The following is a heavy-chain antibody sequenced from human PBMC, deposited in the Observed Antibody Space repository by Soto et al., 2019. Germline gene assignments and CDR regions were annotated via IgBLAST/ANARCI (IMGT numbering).Heavy chain of an antibody. J-gene: IGHJ3*01. V-gene: IGHV1-3*04. CDR1: GYTFTQFP. CDR3: RRDPSSFLWGQKTYCPDV. CDR2: IHTGSGNT. Sequence: QVRLVQSGAEVAKPGASVKVSCRASGYTFTQFPIYWVRLAPGQRLEWLGWIHTGSGNTKVSQRFQDRGTITRDTSATTATLQLSRLPSYEAALYFCRRDPSSFLWGQKTYCPDVWGRGTIVDGSS. D-gene: IGHD3-3*02.